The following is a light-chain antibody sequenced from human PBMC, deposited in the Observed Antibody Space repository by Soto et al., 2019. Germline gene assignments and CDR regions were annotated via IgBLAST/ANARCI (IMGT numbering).Light chain of an antibody. J-gene: IGKJ1*01. Sequence: EIVLTQSPGTLSLSPGERATLSCRASQSVIYLAWYQQKPGQAPRLLFYGASNRATGIPGRFSGSGSGTDFTITISRMEPEDSAVYYCHQYGIVPWTFGQGTKVEI. CDR1: QSVIY. V-gene: IGKV3-20*01. CDR3: HQYGIVPWT. CDR2: GAS.